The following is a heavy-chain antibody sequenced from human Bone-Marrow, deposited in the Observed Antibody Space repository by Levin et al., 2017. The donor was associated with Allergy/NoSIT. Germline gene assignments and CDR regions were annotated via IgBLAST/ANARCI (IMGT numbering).Heavy chain of an antibody. CDR3: VKQADFSGSGTYLRYFDL. CDR2: ITSNGIST. J-gene: IGHJ2*01. Sequence: PGESLKISCSASGFTFSIYAMHWVRQAPGKGLEYVSAITSNGISTYYADSVKGRFTVSRDNSKNMLYLQMSSLRTEDTAVFYCVKQADFSGSGTYLRYFDLWGRGTLVTVSS. CDR1: GFTFSIYA. V-gene: IGHV3-64D*06. D-gene: IGHD3-10*01.